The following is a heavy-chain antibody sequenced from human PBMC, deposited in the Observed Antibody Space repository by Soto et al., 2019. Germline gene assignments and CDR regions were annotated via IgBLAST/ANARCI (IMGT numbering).Heavy chain of an antibody. J-gene: IGHJ6*02. Sequence: GGSLRLSCAASGFTVSSTYMTWVRQAPGKGLEWVSVIYGGRTTSYADSVKGRFTISRDNSKNTVFLQMNSLRGEDTAVYYCARDRIEAAGTPRFNYYYGMDVWGQGTTVTVSS. V-gene: IGHV3-53*01. CDR1: GFTVSSTY. CDR2: IYGGRTT. D-gene: IGHD6-13*01. CDR3: ARDRIEAAGTPRFNYYYGMDV.